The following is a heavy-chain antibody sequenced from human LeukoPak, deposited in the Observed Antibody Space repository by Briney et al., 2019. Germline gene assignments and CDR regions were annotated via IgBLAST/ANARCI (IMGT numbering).Heavy chain of an antibody. Sequence: SETLSLTCAVYGGSFSGYYWSWIRQPPGKGLEWIGEINHSGSTNYNPSLKSRVTISVDTSKNQFSLKLSSVTAADTAVYYCARGLEYSWHYYYMDVWGKGTTVTVSS. CDR2: INHSGST. CDR3: ARGLEYSWHYYYMDV. D-gene: IGHD5-18*01. J-gene: IGHJ6*03. CDR1: GGSFSGYY. V-gene: IGHV4-34*01.